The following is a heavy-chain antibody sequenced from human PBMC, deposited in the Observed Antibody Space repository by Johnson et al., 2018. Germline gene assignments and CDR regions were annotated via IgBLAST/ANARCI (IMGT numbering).Heavy chain of an antibody. D-gene: IGHD6-19*01. J-gene: IGHJ6*02. Sequence: VQLVESGGGLVQPGRSLRLSCAASGFTFDDYAMHWVRQAPGKCLEWVSGISWNSGSIGYADSVKGRFTISRDNAKNSLYLQMNSLGSEDTALYYCSKNISEAAVAGYYYYYGMDVWGQGTTVTVSS. CDR1: GFTFDDYA. CDR2: ISWNSGSI. CDR3: SKNISEAAVAGYYYYYGMDV. V-gene: IGHV3-9*01.